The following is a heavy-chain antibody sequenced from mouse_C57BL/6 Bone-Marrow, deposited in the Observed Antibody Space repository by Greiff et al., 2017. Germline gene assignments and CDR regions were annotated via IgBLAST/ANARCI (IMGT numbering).Heavy chain of an antibody. CDR1: GYTFTDYE. D-gene: IGHD1-1*01. J-gene: IGHJ1*03. V-gene: IGHV1-15*01. Sequence: VQLQQSGAELVRPGASVTLSCKASGYTFTDYEMHWVKQTPVHGLEWIGAIDPETGGTAYNQKFKGKAILTADKSSSTAYMELRSLTSDDSAVYYCTREGILITTVVANWYFDVWGTGTTVTVSS. CDR3: TREGILITTVVANWYFDV. CDR2: IDPETGGT.